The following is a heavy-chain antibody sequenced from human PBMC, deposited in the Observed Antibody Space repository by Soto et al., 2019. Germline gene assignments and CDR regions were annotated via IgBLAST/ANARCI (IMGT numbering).Heavy chain of an antibody. CDR3: ARESEDLTSNFDY. V-gene: IGHV3-21*01. J-gene: IGHJ4*02. Sequence: EVQLLESGGGLVQRGGSLRLSCAASKFTFSTYAMTWVRQAPGKGLEWVSSISSTTNYIYYADSMKGRFTVSRDNAKNSVYLDMNSLSAEDTAVYYCARESEDLTSNFDYWGQGTLVTVSS. CDR1: KFTFSTYA. CDR2: ISSTTNYI.